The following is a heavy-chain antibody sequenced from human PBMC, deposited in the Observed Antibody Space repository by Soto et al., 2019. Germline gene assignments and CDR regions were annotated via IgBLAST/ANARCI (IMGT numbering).Heavy chain of an antibody. J-gene: IGHJ4*02. CDR1: GGSFSGYY. V-gene: IGHV4-34*01. CDR2: INHSGST. CDR3: ARCSHYGSGSYYAGHDFDY. Sequence: SETLSLTCAVYGGSFSGYYWSWIRQPPGKGLEWIGEINHSGSTNYNPSLKSRVTISVDTSKDQFSLRLSSVTAADTAVYYCARCSHYGSGSYYAGHDFDYWGQGTLVTVSS. D-gene: IGHD3-10*01.